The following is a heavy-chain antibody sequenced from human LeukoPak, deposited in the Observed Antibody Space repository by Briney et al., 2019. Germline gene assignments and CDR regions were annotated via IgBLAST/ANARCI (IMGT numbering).Heavy chain of an antibody. D-gene: IGHD6-25*01. CDR2: LSWNDDK. V-gene: IGHV2-5*01. Sequence: SGPTLVNPTQTLTLTCTFSGFSFSTRGVGVGWIRQPPGKALEWLALLSWNDDKYYSPSLRSRLTITRDTSKNQVVLTVTKMDPVDTATYYCAHRPASGIAALWWFDPWGQGTLVTVSS. J-gene: IGHJ5*02. CDR1: GFSFSTRGVG. CDR3: AHRPASGIAALWWFDP.